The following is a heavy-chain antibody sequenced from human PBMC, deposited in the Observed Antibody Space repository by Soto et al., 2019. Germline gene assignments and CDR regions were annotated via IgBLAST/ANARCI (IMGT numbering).Heavy chain of an antibody. CDR1: GYSYTTYS. CDR2: LNPATGKP. Sequence: QVHLVQSGAEVRNPGASVKVSCKTSGYSYTTYSIHWVRQAPGHRLEWMGWLNPATGKPRYSERFQGRLTIAGDTSANTVFKELSSLTSEDTAVYYCAREYSNVRTPNYYFDFWGQGTMVTVSS. CDR3: AREYSNVRTPNYYFDF. V-gene: IGHV1-3*01. J-gene: IGHJ4*02. D-gene: IGHD6-13*01.